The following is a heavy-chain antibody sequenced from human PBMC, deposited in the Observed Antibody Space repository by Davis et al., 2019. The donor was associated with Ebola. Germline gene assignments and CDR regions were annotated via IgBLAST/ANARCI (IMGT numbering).Heavy chain of an antibody. CDR3: ASYLERGYSYGLGY. V-gene: IGHV4-59*10. CDR1: GGSFSGYY. J-gene: IGHJ4*02. D-gene: IGHD5-18*01. Sequence: PSETLSLTCAVYGGSFSGYYWSWIRQPAGKGLEWIGRIYTSGSTNYNPSLKSRVTMSVDTSKNQFSLKLSSVTAADTAVYYCASYLERGYSYGLGYWGQGTLVTVSS. CDR2: IYTSGST.